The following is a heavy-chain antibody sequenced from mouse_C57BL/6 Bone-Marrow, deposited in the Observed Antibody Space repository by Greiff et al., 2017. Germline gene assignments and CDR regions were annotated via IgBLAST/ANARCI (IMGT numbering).Heavy chain of an antibody. Sequence: EVKLVESGGGLVQPGGSLKLSCAASGFTFSDYYMYWVRQTPEKRLEWVAYISNGGGSTYYPDTVKGRFTISRDNAKNTLYLQMSRLKSEDTAMYYCARHERDSSGFAYWGQGTLVTVSA. CDR3: ARHERDSSGFAY. CDR2: ISNGGGST. CDR1: GFTFSDYY. J-gene: IGHJ3*01. D-gene: IGHD3-2*02. V-gene: IGHV5-12*01.